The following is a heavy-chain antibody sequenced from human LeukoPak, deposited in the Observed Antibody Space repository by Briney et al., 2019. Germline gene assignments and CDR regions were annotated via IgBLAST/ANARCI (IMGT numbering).Heavy chain of an antibody. J-gene: IGHJ5*02. CDR1: GASVTDYY. V-gene: IGHV4-59*02. CDR3: TRGHWGLQS. D-gene: IGHD7-27*01. CDR2: IHHSGNS. Sequence: SETLSLTCTVPGASVTDYYWSWIRQSPGKGLEWISYIHHSGNSDYNPSLRSRVTTSLDTSKNQFSLNLISVTAADTAVYYCTRGHWGLQSWSQGTLVTVSS.